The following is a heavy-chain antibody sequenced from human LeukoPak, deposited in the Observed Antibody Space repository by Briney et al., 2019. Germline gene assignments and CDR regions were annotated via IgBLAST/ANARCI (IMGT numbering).Heavy chain of an antibody. Sequence: PSETLSLTCTVSGGSMSRYYWSWIRQPAGKGLEWIGRIYTTGSTNYNPSLKSRVTMSVDTSKNQFSLKLSSVTAADTAVYYCVRSTDSSGYYYDYWGQGTLVTVSS. D-gene: IGHD3-22*01. CDR3: VRSTDSSGYYYDY. V-gene: IGHV4-4*07. CDR2: IYTTGST. CDR1: GGSMSRYY. J-gene: IGHJ4*02.